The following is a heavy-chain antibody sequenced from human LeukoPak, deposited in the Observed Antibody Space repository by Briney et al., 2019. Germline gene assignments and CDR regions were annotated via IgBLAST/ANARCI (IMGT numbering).Heavy chain of an antibody. J-gene: IGHJ4*02. CDR3: SRQVVGNDY. Sequence: SETLSLTCAVYGESSFSSYYWSWIRQTPGGALEWIGKINHSGYTNYNPSLKSRVTLSIDTSKNQFSLRLNSVTAADTAVYYCSRQVVGNDYWGQGTLVTVSS. D-gene: IGHD3-22*01. CDR1: GESSFSSYY. V-gene: IGHV4-34*01. CDR2: INHSGYT.